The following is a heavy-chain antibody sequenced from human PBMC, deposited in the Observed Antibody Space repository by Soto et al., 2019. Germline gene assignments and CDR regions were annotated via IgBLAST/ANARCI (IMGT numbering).Heavy chain of an antibody. CDR1: GASISGYY. D-gene: IGHD1-1*01. CDR3: VRDGTKTLRDWFDP. CDR2: IYATGTT. Sequence: PSETLSLTCTVSGASISGYYWSWIRKSAGKGLEWIGRIYATGTTDYNPSLKSRVMMSVDTSKKQFSLRLRSVTAADTAVYYCVRDGTKTLRDWFDPWGQGISVTVSS. V-gene: IGHV4-4*07. J-gene: IGHJ5*02.